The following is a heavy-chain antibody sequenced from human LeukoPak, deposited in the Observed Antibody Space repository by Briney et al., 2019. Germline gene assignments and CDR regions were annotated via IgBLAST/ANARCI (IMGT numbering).Heavy chain of an antibody. CDR3: ARSHLGWFDP. CDR2: IYYSGST. J-gene: IGHJ5*01. Sequence: PSETLSLICTVSGGSISSYYWSWIRQPPGKGLEWIGYIYYSGSTNYNPSLKSRVTISVDTSKNQFSLKLSSVTAADTAVYYCARSHLGWFDPWGQGTLVTVSS. V-gene: IGHV4-59*01. CDR1: GGSISSYY.